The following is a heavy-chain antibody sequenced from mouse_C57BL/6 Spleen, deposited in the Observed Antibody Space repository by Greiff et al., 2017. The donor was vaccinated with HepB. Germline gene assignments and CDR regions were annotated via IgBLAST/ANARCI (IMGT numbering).Heavy chain of an antibody. D-gene: IGHD2-4*01. Sequence: VQLQQSGPELVKPGASVKISCKASGYAFSSSWMNWVKQRPGKGLEWIGRIYPGDGDTNYNGKFKGKATLTADKSSSTAYMQRSSLTSEYSAVYFCATRADYDWFAYWGQGTLVTVSA. V-gene: IGHV1-82*01. CDR2: IYPGDGDT. CDR1: GYAFSSSW. CDR3: ATRADYDWFAY. J-gene: IGHJ3*01.